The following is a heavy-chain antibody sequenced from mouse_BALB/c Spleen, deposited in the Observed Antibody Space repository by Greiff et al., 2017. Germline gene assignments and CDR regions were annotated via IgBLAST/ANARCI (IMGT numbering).Heavy chain of an antibody. CDR3: ARPYGNYDYYAMDY. Sequence: EVKLVESGGDLVKPGGSLKLSCAASGFTFSSYGMSWVRQTPDKRLEWVATISSGGSYTYYPDSVKGRFTISRDNAKNTLYLQMGSLKSEDTAMYYCARPYGNYDYYAMDYWGQGTSVTVSS. D-gene: IGHD2-1*01. J-gene: IGHJ4*01. CDR1: GFTFSSYG. V-gene: IGHV5-6*01. CDR2: ISSGGSYT.